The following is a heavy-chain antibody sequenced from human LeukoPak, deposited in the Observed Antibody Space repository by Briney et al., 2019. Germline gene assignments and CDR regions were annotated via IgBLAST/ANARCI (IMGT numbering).Heavy chain of an antibody. CDR1: GGSTSSYY. D-gene: IGHD1-7*01. J-gene: IGHJ6*03. CDR3: ARGFNWNYGRLIYYYYMDV. CDR2: IYYSGST. Sequence: SETLSLTCTVSGGSTSSYYWSWIRQPPGKGLEWIGYIYYSGSTNYNPSLKSRLAISVDTSKNQFSLKLSSVTAADTAVYYCARGFNWNYGRLIYYYYMDVWGKGTTVTVSS. V-gene: IGHV4-59*01.